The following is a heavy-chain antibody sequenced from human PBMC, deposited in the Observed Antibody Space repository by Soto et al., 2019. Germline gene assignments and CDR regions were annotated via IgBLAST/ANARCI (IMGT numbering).Heavy chain of an antibody. V-gene: IGHV4-59*01. J-gene: IGHJ4*02. CDR2: IYYSGST. D-gene: IGHD6-19*01. Sequence: SETLSLTCTVSGGSISSYYWSWIRQPPGKGLEWIGYIYYSGSTNYNPSLKSRVTISVDTSKNQFSLKLSSVTAADTAVYYCARSPIAVAGTFDYWGQGTLVTVSS. CDR1: GGSISSYY. CDR3: ARSPIAVAGTFDY.